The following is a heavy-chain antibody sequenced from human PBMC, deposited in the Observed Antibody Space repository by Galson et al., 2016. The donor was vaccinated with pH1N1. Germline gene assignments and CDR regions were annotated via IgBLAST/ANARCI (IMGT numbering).Heavy chain of an antibody. V-gene: IGHV3-48*01. CDR3: ARVSYDSSGYYYHYYYGMDV. D-gene: IGHD3-22*01. J-gene: IGHJ6*02. CDR1: GFTFSSYS. Sequence: SLRLPCAASGFTFSSYSMNWVRQAPGKGLEWVSYISSSSSTIYYADSVKGRFTISRDNAKNSLYLQMNSLRAEDTAVYYCARVSYDSSGYYYHYYYGMDVWGQGTTVTVSS. CDR2: ISSSSSTI.